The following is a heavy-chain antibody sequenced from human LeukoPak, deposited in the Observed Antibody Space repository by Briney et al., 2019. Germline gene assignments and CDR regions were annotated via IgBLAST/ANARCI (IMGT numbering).Heavy chain of an antibody. V-gene: IGHV1-69*01. D-gene: IGHD5-18*01. CDR3: ARDRLGDTAMVGGEFDY. CDR1: GGTFSSYA. Sequence: SVRVSCKASGGTFSSYAISWVRQAPGQGLEWMGGIIPIFGTANYAQKFQGRVTITADESTSTAYMELSSLRSEDTAVYYCARDRLGDTAMVGGEFDYWGQGTLVTVSS. CDR2: IIPIFGTA. J-gene: IGHJ4*02.